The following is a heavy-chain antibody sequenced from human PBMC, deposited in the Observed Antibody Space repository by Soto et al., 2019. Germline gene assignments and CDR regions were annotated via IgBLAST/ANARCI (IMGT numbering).Heavy chain of an antibody. Sequence: GGSLRLSCAASGFTFCSYAMSWVRKAPGKGLEWVSAISGSGGSTYYADSVKGRFTISRDNSKNTLYLQMNSLRAEDTAVYYCAKLPWGIAAADPFDYWGQGTLVTVSS. CDR3: AKLPWGIAAADPFDY. CDR1: GFTFCSYA. V-gene: IGHV3-23*01. J-gene: IGHJ4*02. CDR2: ISGSGGST. D-gene: IGHD6-13*01.